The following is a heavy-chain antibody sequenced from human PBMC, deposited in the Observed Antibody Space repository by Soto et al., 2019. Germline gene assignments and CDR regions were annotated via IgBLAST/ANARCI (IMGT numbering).Heavy chain of an antibody. V-gene: IGHV3-11*06. CDR1: GFTFSDYY. D-gene: IGHD2-2*01. Sequence: VQLVESGGGLVKPGGSLRLSCAASGFTFSDYYMSWIRQAPGKGLEWVSYISSSSSYTNYADSVKGRFTISRDNAKNSLYLQMNSLRAEDTAVYYCARGREYCSSTSCYPYWYGMDVWGQGTTVTVSS. CDR2: ISSSSSYT. J-gene: IGHJ6*02. CDR3: ARGREYCSSTSCYPYWYGMDV.